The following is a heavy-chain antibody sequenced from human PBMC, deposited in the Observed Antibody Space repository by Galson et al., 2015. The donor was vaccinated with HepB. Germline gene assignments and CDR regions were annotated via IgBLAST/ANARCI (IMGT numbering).Heavy chain of an antibody. CDR3: ARDRTGGSDAFDI. V-gene: IGHV3-48*04. CDR2: ISSSSSTI. CDR1: GFTFSSYS. D-gene: IGHD3-16*01. Sequence: SLRLSCAASGFTFSSYSMNWVRQAPGKGLEWVSYISSSSSTIYYADPVKGRFTISRDNAKNSLYLQMNSLRAEDTAVYYCARDRTGGSDAFDIWGQGTMVTVSS. J-gene: IGHJ3*02.